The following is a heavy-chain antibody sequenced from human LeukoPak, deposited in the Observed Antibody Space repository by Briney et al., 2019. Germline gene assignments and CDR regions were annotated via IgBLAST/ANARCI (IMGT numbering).Heavy chain of an antibody. D-gene: IGHD1-20*01. Sequence: SVKVSCKASGGTFSSYAISWVRQAPGQGLEWMGGIIPIFGTANYAQKFQGRVTITADESTSTAYMELSSLRSEDTAVYYCARLIIRYNWNDEVDYWGQGTLVAVSS. CDR1: GGTFSSYA. CDR2: IIPIFGTA. V-gene: IGHV1-69*01. J-gene: IGHJ4*02. CDR3: ARLIIRYNWNDEVDY.